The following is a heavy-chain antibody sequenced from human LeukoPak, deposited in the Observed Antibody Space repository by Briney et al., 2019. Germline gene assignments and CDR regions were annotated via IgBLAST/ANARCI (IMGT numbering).Heavy chain of an antibody. CDR1: GRSISICY. Sequence: SDTLSLTCTVSGRSISICYWSWLRHPPGKALEWIGYMSYSGGTNYYPSLKSRGIISTDTTKNQFSLKLRSVTAADTAIYYCARQGYDILTGYIDAFDIWGQGTMVTVSS. CDR3: ARQGYDILTGYIDAFDI. D-gene: IGHD3-9*01. CDR2: MSYSGGT. V-gene: IGHV4-59*08. J-gene: IGHJ3*02.